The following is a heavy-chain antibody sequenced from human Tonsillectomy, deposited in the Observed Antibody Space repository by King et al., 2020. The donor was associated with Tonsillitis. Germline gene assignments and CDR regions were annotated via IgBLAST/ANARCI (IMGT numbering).Heavy chain of an antibody. CDR2: ISGSGGST. D-gene: IGHD1-26*01. Sequence: VQRVESGGGLVQPGGSLRLSCAASGFTFSSYAMSWVRQAPGKGLEGVTAISGSGGSTYYADAGKGQFTITRDNSKNTLYLEMNRLRAEDTAVYYCAKRGGGYSRYYFDYWGQGTLVTVSS. J-gene: IGHJ4*02. CDR1: GFTFSSYA. CDR3: AKRGGGYSRYYFDY. V-gene: IGHV3-23*04.